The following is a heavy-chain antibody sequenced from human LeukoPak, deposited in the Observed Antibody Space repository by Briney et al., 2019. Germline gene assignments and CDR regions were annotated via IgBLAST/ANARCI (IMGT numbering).Heavy chain of an antibody. CDR1: GYIFSSYG. V-gene: IGHV1-18*01. Sequence: GASVKVSCKASGYIFSSYGITWVRQAPGQGLEWMGWISVYNDNTKSAQNLQGRVIMTTDTSTNTAYMELTSLRSDDTAVYYCARIAADGSGTNHYWGQGTQVTVSS. CDR3: ARIAADGSGTNHY. J-gene: IGHJ4*02. CDR2: ISVYNDNT. D-gene: IGHD3-10*01.